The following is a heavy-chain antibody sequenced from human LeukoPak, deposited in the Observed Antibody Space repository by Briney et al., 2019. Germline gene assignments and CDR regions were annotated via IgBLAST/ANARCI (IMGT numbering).Heavy chain of an antibody. CDR2: ISSTSRYI. J-gene: IGHJ4*02. V-gene: IGHV3-21*01. Sequence: GGSLRLSCAASGFTFSNYSMNWVRQAPGKGLEWVSSISSTSRYIYCADSLKGRFTISRDNAKNSLYLQMNSLRAEDTAVYYCATEQVAAAGTVLDYWDQGTLVTVSS. D-gene: IGHD6-13*01. CDR1: GFTFSNYS. CDR3: ATEQVAAAGTVLDY.